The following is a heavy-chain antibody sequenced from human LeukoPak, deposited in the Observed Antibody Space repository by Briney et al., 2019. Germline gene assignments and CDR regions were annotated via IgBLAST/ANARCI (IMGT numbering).Heavy chain of an antibody. J-gene: IGHJ4*02. V-gene: IGHV1-2*02. Sequence: ASVKVSCKASGYTFTGYYMHWVRQAPGQGLEWMGWINPNSGGTNYAQKFQGRVTMTRDTSISTAYMELSRLRSDDTAVYYCARLIFLGGGSYNLGVDYWGQGTLVTVSS. CDR3: ARLIFLGGGSYNLGVDY. CDR1: GYTFTGYY. D-gene: IGHD1-26*01. CDR2: INPNSGGT.